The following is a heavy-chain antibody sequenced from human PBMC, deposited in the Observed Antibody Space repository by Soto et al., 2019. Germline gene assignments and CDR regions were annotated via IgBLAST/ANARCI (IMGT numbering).Heavy chain of an antibody. CDR2: IYYSGST. CDR1: GGSISSGGYY. V-gene: IGHV4-31*03. CDR3: ARDSLAYSSSDY. Sequence: QVQLQESGPGLVKPSQTLSLTCTVSGGSISSGGYYWSWIRQHPGKGLEWIGYIYYSGSTYYNPSIKSRVTISVDTSKNQCSLKLSSVTAADTAVYYCARDSLAYSSSDYWGQGTLVTVSS. D-gene: IGHD6-13*01. J-gene: IGHJ4*02.